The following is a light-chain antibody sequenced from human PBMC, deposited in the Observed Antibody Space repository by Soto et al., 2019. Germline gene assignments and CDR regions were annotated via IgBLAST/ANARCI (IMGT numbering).Light chain of an antibody. V-gene: IGLV2-14*01. CDR3: SSYTSSSTEV. Sequence: QSVLTQPPSASGTPGQRVTISCSGSSSDVGGYNYVSWYQQHPGKAPKLMIYEVSNRPSGVSNRFSGSKSGNTASLTISGLQAEDEADYYCSSYTSSSTEVFGTGTKVTVL. J-gene: IGLJ1*01. CDR2: EVS. CDR1: SSDVGGYNY.